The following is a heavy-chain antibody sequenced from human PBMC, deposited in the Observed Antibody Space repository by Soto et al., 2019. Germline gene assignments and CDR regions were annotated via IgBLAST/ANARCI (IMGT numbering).Heavy chain of an antibody. CDR3: ARGYYDSSGYYYGMDV. D-gene: IGHD3-22*01. CDR1: GYTFTSYY. J-gene: IGHJ6*02. V-gene: IGHV1-46*01. CDR2: INPSGGST. Sequence: ASVKVSCKASGYTFTSYYMHWVRQAPGQGLEWMGIINPSGGSTSYAQKFQGRVTMTRDTSTSTVYMELSSLRSEDTAVYYCARGYYDSSGYYYGMDVWGQGTTVTVSS.